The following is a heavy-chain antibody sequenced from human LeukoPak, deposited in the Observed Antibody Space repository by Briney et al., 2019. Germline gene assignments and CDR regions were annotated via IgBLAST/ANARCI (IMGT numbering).Heavy chain of an antibody. Sequence: PRASVTVSCKASGYTFTSYGISWVRQAPGQGLEWMGWISAYNGNTNYAQKLQGRVTMTTDTSTSTAYMELRSLRSDDTAVYYCARSSRFLEWSPPHNYFDYWGQGTLVTVSS. CDR3: ARSSRFLEWSPPHNYFDY. J-gene: IGHJ4*02. D-gene: IGHD3-3*01. V-gene: IGHV1-18*01. CDR2: ISAYNGNT. CDR1: GYTFTSYG.